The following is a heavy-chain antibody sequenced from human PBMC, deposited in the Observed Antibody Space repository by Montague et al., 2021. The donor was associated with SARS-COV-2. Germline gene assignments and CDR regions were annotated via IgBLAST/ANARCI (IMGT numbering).Heavy chain of an antibody. CDR1: GGSFSGYY. CDR2: INHSGST. Sequence: SETLSLTCAVYGGSFSGYYWSWIRQPPGKGLEWIGEINHSGSTYYNPSLKSRVTIYVGTSKNQISLRLSSVTAADTAVYYSTRHVHMTWPEPSPGFDYWGQGTLVTVSS. D-gene: IGHD1-1*01. J-gene: IGHJ4*02. V-gene: IGHV4-34*01. CDR3: TRHVHMTWPEPSPGFDY.